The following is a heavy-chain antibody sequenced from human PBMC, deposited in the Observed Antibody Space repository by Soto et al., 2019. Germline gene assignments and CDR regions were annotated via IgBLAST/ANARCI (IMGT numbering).Heavy chain of an antibody. CDR2: IKGDGTST. CDR3: AREVIAVVGAIRWFDP. Sequence: PGGSLRLSCAASGFTFSRHWMHWVRQAPGKGPVWVSRIKGDGTSTDYADSVKGRFTIARDNAKNTLYLQMNSLTAEDTAVYYCAREVIAVVGAIRWFDPWGQGTLVTVS. D-gene: IGHD6-19*01. V-gene: IGHV3-74*01. J-gene: IGHJ5*02. CDR1: GFTFSRHW.